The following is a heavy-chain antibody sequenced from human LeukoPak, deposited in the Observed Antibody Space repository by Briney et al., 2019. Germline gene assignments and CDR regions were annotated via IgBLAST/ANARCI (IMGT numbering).Heavy chain of an antibody. J-gene: IGHJ3*02. D-gene: IGHD6-19*01. CDR3: ARLPYSSGWYLGPFDI. CDR2: IYYSGST. V-gene: IGHV4-59*08. Sequence: SETLSLTCTVSGGSISSYCWSWIRQPPGKGLEWIGYIYYSGSTNYNPSLKSRVTISVDTSKNQFSLKLSSVTAADTAVYYCARLPYSSGWYLGPFDIWGQGTMVTVSS. CDR1: GGSISSYC.